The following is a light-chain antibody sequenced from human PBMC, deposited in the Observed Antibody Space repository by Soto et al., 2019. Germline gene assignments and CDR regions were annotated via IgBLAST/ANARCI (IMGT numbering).Light chain of an antibody. CDR3: MQGTSWPWT. CDR1: QSLLHSNGYNY. Sequence: DIVMTQSPLSLPVTPGEPASISCRSSQSLLHSNGYNYLDWFHQRPGQSPRRLINRVSRRDSGVPDRFSGSGSGTDFTLKISRVEAEDVGVYYCMQGTSWPWTFGQGTKV. CDR2: RVS. V-gene: IGKV2-30*02. J-gene: IGKJ1*01.